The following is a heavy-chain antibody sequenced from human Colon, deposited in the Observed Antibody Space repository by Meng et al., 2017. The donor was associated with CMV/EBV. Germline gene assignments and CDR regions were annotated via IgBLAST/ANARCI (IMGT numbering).Heavy chain of an antibody. CDR1: GFTLRNYH. D-gene: IGHD2-2*01. J-gene: IGHJ3*02. CDR2: IGSSNGST. CDR3: ARDKGSGMPDAFDI. Sequence: QVQLVESGGGLVKPGGSLRLSCAVSGFTLRNYHMSWVRQAPGKGLEWVSYIGSSNGSTNYADSVKGRFTISRDNAKNSLYLQMHSLRAEDTAIYYCARDKGSGMPDAFDIWGQGTMVTV. V-gene: IGHV3-11*06.